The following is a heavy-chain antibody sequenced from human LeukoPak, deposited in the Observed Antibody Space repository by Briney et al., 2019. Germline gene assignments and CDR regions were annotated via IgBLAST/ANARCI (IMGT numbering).Heavy chain of an antibody. CDR3: AKDLGVDFGVVIMLDAFDI. CDR2: ISGSGGST. D-gene: IGHD3-3*01. J-gene: IGHJ3*02. Sequence: PGGSLRLSCAASGFTFSSYAMSWVRQAPGKGLEWVSAISGSGGSTYYADSVKGRFTISRDNSKNTLYLQMNSLRAEDTAVYYCAKDLGVDFGVVIMLDAFDIWGQGTMVTVSS. CDR1: GFTFSSYA. V-gene: IGHV3-23*01.